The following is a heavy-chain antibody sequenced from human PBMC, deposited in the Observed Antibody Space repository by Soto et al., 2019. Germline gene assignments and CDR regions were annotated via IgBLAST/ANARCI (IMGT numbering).Heavy chain of an antibody. CDR3: ARALGCCRSGTCYREWCEP. CDR2: VRGDNGHT. Sequence: QVQLVQSGAEVKKPGASVKVSCKASGYTFTTHGISWVRQVPGQGLEWMGWVRGDNGHTNYAQSLQGSVTMTTATSTNTAYMELRRLRSDDTAVYYCARALGCCRSGTCYREWCEPRGQGTLVTVSS. D-gene: IGHD2-15*01. J-gene: IGHJ5*02. CDR1: GYTFTTHG. V-gene: IGHV1-18*01.